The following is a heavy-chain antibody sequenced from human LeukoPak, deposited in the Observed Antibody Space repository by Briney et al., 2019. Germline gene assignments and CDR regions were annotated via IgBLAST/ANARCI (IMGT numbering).Heavy chain of an antibody. CDR1: GFTVSSNY. J-gene: IGHJ6*02. Sequence: AGGSLRLSCAASGFTVSSNYMSWVRQAPGKGLEWVSVIYSGGSTYYADSVKGRFTISRDNSKNTLYLQMNSLRAEDTAVYYCARETSRSYVNYGMDVWGQGTTVTVSS. V-gene: IGHV3-53*01. CDR3: ARETSRSYVNYGMDV. D-gene: IGHD3-10*02. CDR2: IYSGGST.